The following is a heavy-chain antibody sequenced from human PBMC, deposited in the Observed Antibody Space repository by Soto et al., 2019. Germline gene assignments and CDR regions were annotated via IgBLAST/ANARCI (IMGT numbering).Heavy chain of an antibody. CDR1: GFTFSSYG. CDR3: AKDRVRLEYSSSDLFDY. V-gene: IGHV3-30*18. Sequence: GGSLRLSCAASGFTFSSYGMHWVRQAPGKGLEWVAVISYDGSNKYYADSVKGRFTISRDNPKNTLYLQMNSLRAEDTAVYYCAKDRVRLEYSSSDLFDYWGQGTLVTVSS. J-gene: IGHJ4*02. CDR2: ISYDGSNK. D-gene: IGHD6-6*01.